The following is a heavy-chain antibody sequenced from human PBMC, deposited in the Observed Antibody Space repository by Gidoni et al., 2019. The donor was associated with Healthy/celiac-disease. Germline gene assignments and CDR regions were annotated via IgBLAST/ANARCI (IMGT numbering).Heavy chain of an antibody. D-gene: IGHD5-12*01. Sequence: QVQLQESGPGLVKPSETLSLTCAVSGYSISSGYYWGWIRQPPGKGLAWIGSIYHSGSTYYNPSLKSRFPISVDTSKNQFSLKLSSVTAADTAVYYCAREYSGYDYWFDPWGQGTLVTVSS. CDR1: GYSISSGYY. CDR3: AREYSGYDYWFDP. J-gene: IGHJ5*02. CDR2: IYHSGST. V-gene: IGHV4-38-2*02.